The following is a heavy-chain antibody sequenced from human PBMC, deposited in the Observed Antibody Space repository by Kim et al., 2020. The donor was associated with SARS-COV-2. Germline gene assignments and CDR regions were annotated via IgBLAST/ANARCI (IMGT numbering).Heavy chain of an antibody. J-gene: IGHJ6*03. CDR2: TSHTGSA. D-gene: IGHD3-3*01. Sequence: SETLSLTCSVSGTSISSGEYYWSWLRQLPGEGLQWIGYTSHTGSAFYTPSLKSRAYLSADTSTNQVSLELTSVTAADPAVYFCARVPSKVEKDVGVDHYYYYYMDIWGEGTTVTVS. V-gene: IGHV4-31*03. CDR1: GTSISSGEYY. CDR3: ARVPSKVEKDVGVDHYYYYYMDI.